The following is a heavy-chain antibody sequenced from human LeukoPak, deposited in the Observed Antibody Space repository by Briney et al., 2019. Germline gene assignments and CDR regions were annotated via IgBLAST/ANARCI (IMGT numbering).Heavy chain of an antibody. V-gene: IGHV3-9*03. CDR2: ISWNSGSI. Sequence: PGGSLRLSCAASGFTFSSYSMHWVRQAPGKGLEWVSGISWNSGSIGYADSVKGRFTISRDNAKNSLYLQMNSLRAEDMALYYCAKGAAVAGTLLLDYWGQGTLVTVSS. CDR1: GFTFSSYS. J-gene: IGHJ4*02. D-gene: IGHD6-19*01. CDR3: AKGAAVAGTLLLDY.